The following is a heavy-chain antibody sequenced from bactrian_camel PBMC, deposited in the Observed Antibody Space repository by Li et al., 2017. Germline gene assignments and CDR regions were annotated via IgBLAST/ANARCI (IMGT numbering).Heavy chain of an antibody. J-gene: IGHJ4*01. CDR3: AARPDREGATMLHLWVWDYHN. V-gene: IGHV3S26*01. D-gene: IGHD3*01. CDR2: IDNNGPTSKM. CDR1: ENYYSRYC. Sequence: VQLVESGGGSVQAGGSLTLSCVASENYYSRYCLAWFRQVLGKEREKVASIDNNGPTSKMTYAESVKGRFTISHDNAKSTLYLIMDSVKPEDTAMYYCAARPDREGATMLHLWVWDYHNWGQGTQVTVS.